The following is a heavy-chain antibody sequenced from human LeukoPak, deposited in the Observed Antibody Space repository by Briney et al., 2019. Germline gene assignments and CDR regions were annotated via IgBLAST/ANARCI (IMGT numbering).Heavy chain of an antibody. J-gene: IGHJ4*02. D-gene: IGHD6-19*01. CDR2: ISSDGSSK. Sequence: PGGSLILSCAASGFTFSTYALHWVRQAPGKGLEWVAVISSDGSSKYYADSVKGRFTISRDNSKNTLYVQMNSPRAEDTAVYYCARSTRVYNSGCFDYWGQGTLVTVSS. CDR3: ARSTRVYNSGCFDY. CDR1: GFTFSTYA. V-gene: IGHV3-30-3*01.